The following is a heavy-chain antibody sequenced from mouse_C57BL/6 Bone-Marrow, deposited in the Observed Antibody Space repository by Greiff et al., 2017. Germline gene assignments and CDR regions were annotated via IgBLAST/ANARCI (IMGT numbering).Heavy chain of an antibody. V-gene: IGHV5-4*03. D-gene: IGHD1-1*02. Sequence: EVMLVESGGGLVKPGGSLKLSCAASGFTFSSYALSWVRQTPEKRLEWVATISDGGSYTYYPDIVKGRFTISRDNAKNNLYLQMSHLKSEDTAMYYCARAWCCDYWGQGTTLTVSS. CDR1: GFTFSSYA. CDR3: ARAWCCDY. J-gene: IGHJ2*01. CDR2: ISDGGSYT.